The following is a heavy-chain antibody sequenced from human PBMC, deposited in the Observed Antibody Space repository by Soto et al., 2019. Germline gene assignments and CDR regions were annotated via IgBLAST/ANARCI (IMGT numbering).Heavy chain of an antibody. CDR3: AKEPYDSTGFYYSFHH. V-gene: IGHV3-30*18. CDR1: GFTFSSYG. CDR2: ISSDGSDK. Sequence: QVQLVESGGGVVQPGRSLRLSCAASGFTFSSYGMHWVRQAPGKGLEWVAVISSDGSDKNYADSVKGRFSISRDNSRNTLFLRMNSLRPEDTAVFYCAKEPYDSTGFYYSFHHWGQGTLVTVSS. D-gene: IGHD3-22*01. J-gene: IGHJ4*02.